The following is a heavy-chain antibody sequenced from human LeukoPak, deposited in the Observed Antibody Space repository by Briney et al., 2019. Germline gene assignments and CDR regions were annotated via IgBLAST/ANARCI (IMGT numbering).Heavy chain of an antibody. D-gene: IGHD4-17*01. Sequence: SETLSLTCAVYGGSFSGYYWSWIRQPPGKGLEWIGYIHYSGTTNYNPSLKSRVTISVDTSKNQFSLQLRSVTAADTAVYYCAREDPQTTVPEGMDVWGQGTTVTVSS. J-gene: IGHJ6*02. CDR3: AREDPQTTVPEGMDV. V-gene: IGHV4-59*01. CDR2: IHYSGTT. CDR1: GGSFSGYY.